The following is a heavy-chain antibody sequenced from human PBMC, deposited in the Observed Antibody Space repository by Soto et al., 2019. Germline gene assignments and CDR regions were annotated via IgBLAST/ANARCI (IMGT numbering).Heavy chain of an antibody. V-gene: IGHV4-39*01. CDR1: GGSISSSSYY. CDR2: IYYSGST. CDR3: ARHIDEGRYFDWITGPGDY. Sequence: SETLSLTCTVSGGSISSSSYYWGWIRQPPGKGLEWIGSIYYSGSTYYNPSLKSRVTISVDTSKNQFSLKLSSVTAADTAVYYCARHIDEGRYFDWITGPGDYWGQGTLVTVSS. J-gene: IGHJ4*02. D-gene: IGHD3-9*01.